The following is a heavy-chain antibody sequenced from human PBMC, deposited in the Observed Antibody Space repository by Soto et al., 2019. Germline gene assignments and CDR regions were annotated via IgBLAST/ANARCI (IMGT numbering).Heavy chain of an antibody. D-gene: IGHD3-10*01. CDR1: GFTFSSYW. Sequence: GGSLRLSCAASGFTFSSYWMSWVRQAPGKGLEWVANIKQDGSEKYYVDSVKGRFTISRDNAKNSLYLQMNSLRAEDTAVYYCARVGIGGSFYYYYNYMDVWGKGTTVTVSS. CDR2: IKQDGSEK. CDR3: ARVGIGGSFYYYYNYMDV. J-gene: IGHJ6*03. V-gene: IGHV3-7*01.